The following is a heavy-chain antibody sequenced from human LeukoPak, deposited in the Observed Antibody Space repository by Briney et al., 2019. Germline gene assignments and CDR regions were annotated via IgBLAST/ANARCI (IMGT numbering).Heavy chain of an antibody. D-gene: IGHD7-27*01. J-gene: IGHJ4*02. CDR1: GFTFSSYA. CDR3: AKAGGNWGSSFDY. Sequence: GGSLRLSCAASGFTFSSYAMSWVRQAPGKGLEWVSAISGSGGGTYYADSVKGRFTISRDNSKNTLFLQMNSLRTEDTAVYYCAKAGGNWGSSFDYWGQGTLVTVSS. CDR2: ISGSGGGT. V-gene: IGHV3-23*01.